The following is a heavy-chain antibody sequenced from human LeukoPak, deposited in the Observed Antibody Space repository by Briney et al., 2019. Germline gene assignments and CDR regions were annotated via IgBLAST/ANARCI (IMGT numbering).Heavy chain of an antibody. J-gene: IGHJ5*02. D-gene: IGHD3-10*01. CDR3: ARDMVRGGGGFDP. CDR1: GGSISSNNW. V-gene: IGHV4-4*02. Sequence: SETLSLTCAVSGGSISSNNWWNWVRQPPGKGLEWIGEIHHSGSTHYNPSLKSRLTISVDKSKNQFSLKLTSVTAADTAVYYCARDMVRGGGGFDPWGQGTLVTVSS. CDR2: IHHSGST.